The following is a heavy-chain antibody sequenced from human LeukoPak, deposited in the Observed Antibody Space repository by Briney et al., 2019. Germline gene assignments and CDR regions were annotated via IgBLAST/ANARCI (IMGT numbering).Heavy chain of an antibody. CDR1: GGSFSGYY. Sequence: SETLSLTCAVYGGSFSGYYWSWIRQPPGKGLEWIGEINHSGSTNYNPSLKSRVTISVDSSKNQFSLKLTSVAAADTAVYYCARANPGFRAFDYWGQATLVTVSS. CDR2: INHSGST. J-gene: IGHJ4*02. D-gene: IGHD3-10*01. V-gene: IGHV4-34*01. CDR3: ARANPGFRAFDY.